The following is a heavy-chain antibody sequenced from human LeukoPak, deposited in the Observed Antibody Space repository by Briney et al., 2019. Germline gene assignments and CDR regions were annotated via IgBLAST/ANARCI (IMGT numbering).Heavy chain of an antibody. CDR1: GFTFSTYG. CDR3: ARVPGSYYVDFDY. J-gene: IGHJ4*02. V-gene: IGHV3-30*03. Sequence: GRSLRLSCAASGFTFSTYGMHWVRQAPGKGLEWVAVISYDGSSKYYADSVKGRFTISRDNSKNTLYLQMSSLRAEDTAVYYCARVPGSYYVDFDYWGQGTLVTVSS. CDR2: ISYDGSSK. D-gene: IGHD3-10*01.